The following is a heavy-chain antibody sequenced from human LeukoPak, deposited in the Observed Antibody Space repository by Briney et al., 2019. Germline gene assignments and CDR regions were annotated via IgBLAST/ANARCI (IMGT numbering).Heavy chain of an antibody. J-gene: IGHJ4*02. CDR2: ISSGGSGI. V-gene: IGHV3-23*01. CDR1: GFTFSSYA. D-gene: IGHD1-26*01. CDR3: AKKGLVGATDLRAFDY. Sequence: GGSLRLSCAPSGFTFSSYAMSWVRQAPGKGLEWVSGISSGGSGIYYADSVKGRFTISRDNSKNTLNLQMNSLRVEDTAVYYCAKKGLVGATDLRAFDYWGQGTLVTVSS.